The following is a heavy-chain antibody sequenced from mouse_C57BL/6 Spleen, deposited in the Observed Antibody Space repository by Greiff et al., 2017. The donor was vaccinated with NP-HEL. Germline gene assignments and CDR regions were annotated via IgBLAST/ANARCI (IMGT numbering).Heavy chain of an antibody. Sequence: EVKVVESGGGLVKPGGSLKLSCAASGFTFSSYAMSWVRQTPEKRLEWVATISDGGSYTYYPDNVKGRFTISRDNAKNNLYLQMSHLKSEDTAMYYCARDGGYGEKDYWGQGTTLTVSS. J-gene: IGHJ2*01. CDR3: ARDGGYGEKDY. CDR2: ISDGGSYT. V-gene: IGHV5-4*01. CDR1: GFTFSSYA. D-gene: IGHD1-2*01.